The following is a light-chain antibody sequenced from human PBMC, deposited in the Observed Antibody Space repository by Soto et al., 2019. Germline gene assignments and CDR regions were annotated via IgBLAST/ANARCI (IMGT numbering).Light chain of an antibody. V-gene: IGKV1-5*03. CDR3: QHYNSYSEA. Sequence: DIQVTQAPSSFSCFLLPRLNISCRASQTISSWLAWYQQKPGKAPKLLIYKASTLKSGVPSRFSGSGSGTEFTLTISSLQPDDFATYYCQHYNSYSEAFGQGTKVDI. J-gene: IGKJ1*01. CDR2: KAS. CDR1: QTISSW.